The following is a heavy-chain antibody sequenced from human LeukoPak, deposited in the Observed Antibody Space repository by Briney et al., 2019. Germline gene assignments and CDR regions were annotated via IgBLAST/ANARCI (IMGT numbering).Heavy chain of an antibody. V-gene: IGHV4-59*08. Sequence: SETLSLTCTVSGGSISSYCWSWIRQPPGKGLEWIGYIHYSGSTNYSPSLKSRVTISVDTSKNQFSLKLSSVTAADTAVYYCARLVGATTPLDIWGQGTMVTVSS. CDR2: IHYSGST. CDR3: ARLVGATTPLDI. J-gene: IGHJ3*02. CDR1: GGSISSYC. D-gene: IGHD1-26*01.